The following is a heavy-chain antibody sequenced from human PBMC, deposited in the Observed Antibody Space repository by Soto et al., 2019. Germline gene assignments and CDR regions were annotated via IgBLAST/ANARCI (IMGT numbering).Heavy chain of an antibody. CDR1: GGSISSGGYY. CDR3: ARVGGINWFDP. J-gene: IGHJ5*02. Sequence: QVQLQESGPGLVKPSQTLSLTCTVSGGSISSGGYYWSWIRQHPGKGLEWIGYIYYRGTTYYNPSLKSRVIISVETAKHQFALKLCSVAAADTAVSYCARVGGINWFDPWGQGTLVTVSS. CDR2: IYYRGTT. D-gene: IGHD3-16*01. V-gene: IGHV4-31*03.